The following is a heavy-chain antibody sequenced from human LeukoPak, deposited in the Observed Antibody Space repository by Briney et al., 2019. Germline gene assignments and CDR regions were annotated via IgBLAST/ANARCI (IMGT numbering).Heavy chain of an antibody. CDR1: GFTFSSYG. CDR2: IWYDGRNK. Sequence: GGSLRLSCAASGFTFSSYGMHWVRQAPGKGLEWVAVIWYDGRNKYYADSVKGRFTISRDNSKNTVYLQMNSLRAEDTAVYHCARERSRSYSISPDLDYWGQGTLVTVSS. V-gene: IGHV3-33*01. D-gene: IGHD6-13*01. J-gene: IGHJ4*02. CDR3: ARERSRSYSISPDLDY.